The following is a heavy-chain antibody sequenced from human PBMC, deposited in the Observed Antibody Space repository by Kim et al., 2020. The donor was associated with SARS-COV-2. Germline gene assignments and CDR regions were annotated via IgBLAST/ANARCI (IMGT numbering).Heavy chain of an antibody. V-gene: IGHV3-21*01. CDR2: ITSRSNFI. D-gene: IGHD2-15*01. CDR1: GFTFNTYI. J-gene: IGHJ4*02. CDR3: TREFSTGWSYIPYQ. Sequence: GGSLRLSCAASGFTFNTYIMNWVRQAPGKGLEWVATITSRSNFIYYADSVKGRFTISRDNTKNSLFLQMDSLRAEDTAIYYCTREFSTGWSYIPYQWGQGTLVTVSS.